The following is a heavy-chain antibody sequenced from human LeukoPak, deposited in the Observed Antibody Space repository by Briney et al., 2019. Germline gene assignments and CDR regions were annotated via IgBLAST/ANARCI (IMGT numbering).Heavy chain of an antibody. CDR2: ISWNSGST. CDR3: ARGKGDYDFWSGYSFDY. V-gene: IGHV3-9*01. D-gene: IGHD3-3*01. J-gene: IGHJ4*02. Sequence: PGGSLRLSCAASGFTFDDYAMRWVRQAPGKGLEWVSGISWNSGSTGYADSVRGRFTISRDNAKNSLYLQMNSLRAEDTAVYYCARGKGDYDFWSGYSFDYWGQGTLVTVSS. CDR1: GFTFDDYA.